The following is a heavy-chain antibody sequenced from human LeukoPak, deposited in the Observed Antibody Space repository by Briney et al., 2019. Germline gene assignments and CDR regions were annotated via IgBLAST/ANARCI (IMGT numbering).Heavy chain of an antibody. V-gene: IGHV6-1*01. Sequence: SQTLSLTSAISGDSVSSNSAAWNWVRQSPSRGLEWLGRTYYRSKGYNDYAVSVKSRITINPDTSKNQFSLQLNSVTPEDTAVYYCARGVRVCSSTRCYAEGKYNWFYPWGQGTLVTVSS. D-gene: IGHD2-2*01. J-gene: IGHJ5*02. CDR2: TYYRSKGYN. CDR3: ARGVRVCSSTRCYAEGKYNWFYP. CDR1: GDSVSSNSAA.